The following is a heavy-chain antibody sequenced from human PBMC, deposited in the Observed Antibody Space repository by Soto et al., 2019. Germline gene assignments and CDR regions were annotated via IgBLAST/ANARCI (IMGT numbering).Heavy chain of an antibody. V-gene: IGHV4-61*01. CDR1: GGSVSSGSYY. CDR3: ARLNSGWVLWWFDP. Sequence: SETLSLTCTVSGGSVSSGSYYWSWIRQPPGKGLEWIGYIYYSGSTNYNPSLKSRVTISVDTSKNQFSLKLSSVTAADTAVYYCARLNSGWVLWWFDPWGQGTLVTVSS. CDR2: IYYSGST. J-gene: IGHJ5*02. D-gene: IGHD6-19*01.